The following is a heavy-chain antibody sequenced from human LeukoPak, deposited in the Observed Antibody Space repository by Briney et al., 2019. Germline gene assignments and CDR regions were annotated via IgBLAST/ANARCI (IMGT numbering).Heavy chain of an antibody. D-gene: IGHD3-9*01. CDR1: GFTFTTYA. J-gene: IGHJ4*02. V-gene: IGHV3-23*01. CDR2: ISGSGGST. CDR3: AADREPDDYDILTGYYLGSYY. Sequence: PGGSLRLSCAASGFTFTTYAMSWVRQAPGKGLEWVSAISGSGGSTYYADSVKGRFTISRDNSKNTLSLQMNSLRAEDTAVYYCAADREPDDYDILTGYYLGSYYWGQGTLVTVSS.